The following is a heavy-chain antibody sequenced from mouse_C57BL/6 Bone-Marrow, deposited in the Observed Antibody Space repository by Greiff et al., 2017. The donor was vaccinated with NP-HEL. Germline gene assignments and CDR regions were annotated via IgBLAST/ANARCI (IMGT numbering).Heavy chain of an antibody. J-gene: IGHJ2*01. D-gene: IGHD1-1*01. CDR2: IDPSDSYT. V-gene: IGHV1-69*01. CDR3: AREGTTVVFDY. CDR1: GYTFTSSW. Sequence: QVQLQQPGAELVMPGASVKLSCKASGYTFTSSWLHWVKQRPGQGLEWIGEIDPSDSYTNYNQKFKGKSTLTVDKSSSTAYMQLSSLTSEDSAVYYCAREGTTVVFDYWGQGTTLTVSS.